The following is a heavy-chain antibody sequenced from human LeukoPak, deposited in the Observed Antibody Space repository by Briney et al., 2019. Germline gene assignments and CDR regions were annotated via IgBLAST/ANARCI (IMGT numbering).Heavy chain of an antibody. CDR3: ARDPGVADSYYSHYGMDV. Sequence: QPGGSLRLSCAASGFTFSTYAMSWVRQAPGKGLEWVSAISFSGGTTYYAESVKGRFTISRDNSKDTLYLQMSSLRAEDTAVYYCARDPGVADSYYSHYGMDVWGQGTTVTVSS. J-gene: IGHJ6*02. V-gene: IGHV3-23*01. CDR2: ISFSGGTT. CDR1: GFTFSTYA. D-gene: IGHD5-18*01.